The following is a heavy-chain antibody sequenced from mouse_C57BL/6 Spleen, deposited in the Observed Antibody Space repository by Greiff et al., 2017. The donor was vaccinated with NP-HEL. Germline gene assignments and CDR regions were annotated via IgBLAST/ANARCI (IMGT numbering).Heavy chain of an antibody. J-gene: IGHJ3*01. CDR2: INPSSGYT. CDR1: GYTFTSYW. CDR3: ASDWDEFAY. Sequence: QVHVKQSGAELAKPGASVKLSCKASGYTFTSYWMHWVKQRPGQGLEWVGYINPSSGYTKYNQKFKDKATLTADKSSSTAYMQLSSLTYEDSAVYYCASDWDEFAYWGQGTLVTVSA. D-gene: IGHD4-1*01. V-gene: IGHV1-7*01.